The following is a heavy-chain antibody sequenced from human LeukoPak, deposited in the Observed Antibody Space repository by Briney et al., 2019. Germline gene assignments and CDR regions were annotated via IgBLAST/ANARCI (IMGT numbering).Heavy chain of an antibody. Sequence: ASVKVSCKASGYTFTSYAMHWVRQAPGQRLEWMGWINAGNGNTKYSQKFQGRVTITRDTSASTAYMELSSLRSEDTAVYYCASGRLLWFGEFERLDYWGQGTLVTVSS. CDR3: ASGRLLWFGEFERLDY. V-gene: IGHV1-3*01. D-gene: IGHD3-10*01. CDR2: INAGNGNT. J-gene: IGHJ4*02. CDR1: GYTFTSYA.